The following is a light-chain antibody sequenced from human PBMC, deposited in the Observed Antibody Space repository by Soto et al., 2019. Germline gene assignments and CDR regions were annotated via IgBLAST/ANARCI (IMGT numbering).Light chain of an antibody. Sequence: AQAPGTPSLSPGGRATPSCRASQSVTNNYFAWYKQKPGQAPRLLIYGASRRATGIPDRFSGSGSGTDFTLTISRLEPEDFAVYHCQQYGSLPYTFGQGNKVDI. CDR2: GAS. CDR1: QSVTNNY. V-gene: IGKV3-20*01. CDR3: QQYGSLPYT. J-gene: IGKJ2*01.